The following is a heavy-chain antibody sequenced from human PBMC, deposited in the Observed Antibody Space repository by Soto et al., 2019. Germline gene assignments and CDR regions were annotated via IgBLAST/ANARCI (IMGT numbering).Heavy chain of an antibody. D-gene: IGHD4-17*01. CDR1: GYTFTSYG. CDR2: ISAYNGNT. Sequence: QVQLVQSGAEVKKPGASVKVSCKASGYTFTSYGISWVRQAPGQGLEWMGWISAYNGNTNYAQELQGRVTMTTDTSTSTAYMELRSLRSDDTAVYYCATSDDYGEVYYYYYGMDVWGQGTTVTVSS. CDR3: ATSDDYGEVYYYYYGMDV. V-gene: IGHV1-18*01. J-gene: IGHJ6*02.